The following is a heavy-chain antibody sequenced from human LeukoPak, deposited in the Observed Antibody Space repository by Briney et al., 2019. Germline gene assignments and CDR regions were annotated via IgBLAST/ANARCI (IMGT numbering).Heavy chain of an antibody. J-gene: IGHJ1*01. D-gene: IGHD6-19*01. CDR1: GGTFNSYA. CDR3: ASGGRYSSGWYAEYFQH. V-gene: IGHV1-69*06. Sequence: ASVKVSCKASGGTFNSYAFSWVRQAPGQGLEWMGGIIPIFGTANYAQKFQGRVTITADKSTSTAYMELSSLRSEDTAVYYCASGGRYSSGWYAEYFQHWGQGTLVTVSS. CDR2: IIPIFGTA.